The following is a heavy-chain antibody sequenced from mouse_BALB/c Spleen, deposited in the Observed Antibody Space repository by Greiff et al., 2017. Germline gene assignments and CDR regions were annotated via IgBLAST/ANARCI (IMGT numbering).Heavy chain of an antibody. V-gene: IGHV1S81*02. CDR3: ARGGPKDFDG. CDR1: GYTFTSYW. Sequence: VQLVESGAELVKPGASVKLSCKASGYTFTSYWMHWVKQRPGQGLEWIGEINPSNGRTNYNEKFKSKATLTVDKSSSTAYMQLSSLTSEDSAVYYCARGGPKDFDGWGAGTTVTVSS. J-gene: IGHJ1*01. CDR2: INPSNGRT.